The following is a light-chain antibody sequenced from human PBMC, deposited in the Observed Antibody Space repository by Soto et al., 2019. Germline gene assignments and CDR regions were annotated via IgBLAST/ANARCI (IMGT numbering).Light chain of an antibody. V-gene: IGKV3-15*01. CDR1: QSVGSN. Sequence: DILMTQSPATLSVSPGETVTLSCRASQSVGSNLAWYQQKPGQAPRLLIYVASTRATGIPARFSGSGSGTEFTLTISSLQSEDFAVYYCQQCDNWPRTFGQGTKVEIK. CDR3: QQCDNWPRT. CDR2: VAS. J-gene: IGKJ1*01.